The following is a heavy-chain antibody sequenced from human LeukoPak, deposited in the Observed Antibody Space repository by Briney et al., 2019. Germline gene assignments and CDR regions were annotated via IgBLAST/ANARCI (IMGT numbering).Heavy chain of an antibody. CDR2: ISSSGSTK. CDR1: GFTFSSYE. J-gene: IGHJ4*02. D-gene: IGHD3-9*01. CDR3: ASSLKYDILTGYYL. Sequence: PGGSLRLSCAASGFTFSSYEMNWVRQAPGKGLEWVSYISSSGSTKYYADSVKGRFTISRDNAKNSLYLQMNSLRAEDTAVYYCASSLKYDILTGYYLWGQGTLVTVSS. V-gene: IGHV3-48*03.